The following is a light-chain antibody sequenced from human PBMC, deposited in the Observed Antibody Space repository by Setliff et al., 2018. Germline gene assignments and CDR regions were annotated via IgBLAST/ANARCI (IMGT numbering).Light chain of an antibody. V-gene: IGKV1-13*02. CDR2: GAS. CDR1: QGISRA. Sequence: AIQLTQSPSSLSASVGDRVTITCRASQGISRALAWYQQKPRKAPKVLIYGASNLESGVPSRFSGSGSGTDFTLTISSLQPEDFATYYCQQFNSSPLTFGGGTKVDIK. J-gene: IGKJ4*01. CDR3: QQFNSSPLT.